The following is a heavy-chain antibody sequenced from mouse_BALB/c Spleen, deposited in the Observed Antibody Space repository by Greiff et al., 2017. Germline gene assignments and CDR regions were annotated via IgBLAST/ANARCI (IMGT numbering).Heavy chain of an antibody. J-gene: IGHJ3*01. V-gene: IGHV5-6-4*01. D-gene: IGHD3-2*01. Sequence: DVKLVESGGGLVKPGGSLKLSCAASGFTFSSYTMSWVRQTPEKRLEWVATISSGGSYTYYPDSVKGRFTISRDNAKNTLYLQMSSLKSEDTAMYYCTREVGTARASWFAYWGQGTLVTVSA. CDR2: ISSGGSYT. CDR1: GFTFSSYT. CDR3: TREVGTARASWFAY.